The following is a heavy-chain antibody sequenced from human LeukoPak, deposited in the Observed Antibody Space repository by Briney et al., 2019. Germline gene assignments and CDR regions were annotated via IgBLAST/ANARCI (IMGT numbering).Heavy chain of an antibody. CDR3: AKVANYYGSGSYYDNWFDP. J-gene: IGHJ5*02. V-gene: IGHV3-30*18. Sequence: GRSLRLSCAASGFTFSSYGMHWVRQAPGKGLEWVAIISYDGSNKYYADSVKGRFTISRDNSKNTLYLQMNSLRAEDTAVYYCAKVANYYGSGSYYDNWFDPWGQGTLVTVSS. D-gene: IGHD3-10*01. CDR2: ISYDGSNK. CDR1: GFTFSSYG.